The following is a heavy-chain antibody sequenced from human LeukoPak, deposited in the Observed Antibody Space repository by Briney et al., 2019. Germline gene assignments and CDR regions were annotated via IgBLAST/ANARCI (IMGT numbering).Heavy chain of an antibody. CDR3: AKNGMDV. CDR2: ISYDGSNK. Sequence: GSLRLSCAASGFTFSSYGMHWVCQAPGKGLEWVAVISYDGSNKYYADSVKGRFTISRDNSKNTLYLQMNSLRAEDTAVYYCAKNGMDVWGQATADTVSS. V-gene: IGHV3-30*18. CDR1: GFTFSSYG. J-gene: IGHJ6*02.